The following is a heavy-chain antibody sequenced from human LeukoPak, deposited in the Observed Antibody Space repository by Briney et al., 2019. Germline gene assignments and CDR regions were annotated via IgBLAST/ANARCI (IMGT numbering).Heavy chain of an antibody. CDR3: ARRATMIVVVESRSDAFDI. J-gene: IGHJ3*02. V-gene: IGHV5-51*01. CDR2: IYPGDSDT. D-gene: IGHD3-22*01. Sequence: GESLKISCKGSGYSFTSYWIGWVRQMPGKGLEWMGIIYPGDSDTRYSPSFQGQVTISADKSISTAYLQWSSLKASDTAMYYCARRATMIVVVESRSDAFDIWGQGTMVTVSS. CDR1: GYSFTSYW.